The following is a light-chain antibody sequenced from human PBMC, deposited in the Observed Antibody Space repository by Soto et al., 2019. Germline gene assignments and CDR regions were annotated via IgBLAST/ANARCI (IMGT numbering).Light chain of an antibody. J-gene: IGKJ5*01. V-gene: IGKV3-11*01. CDR1: LNVNSY. CDR3: QQRQYWPPIT. CDR2: DAY. Sequence: VLTQSPATLSLSPGDSATLSCRASLNVNSYLAWYQQKPRQAPRLLIYDAYNRAAGIPARFSGSGSGTDFTLTISSLEPEDFAIYYCQQRQYWPPITFGQGTRLEIK.